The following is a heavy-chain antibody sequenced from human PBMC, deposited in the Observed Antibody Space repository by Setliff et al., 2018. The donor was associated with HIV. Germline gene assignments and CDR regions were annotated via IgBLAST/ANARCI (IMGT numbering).Heavy chain of an antibody. CDR1: GGSISSGSYY. Sequence: PSETLSLTCTVSGGSISSGSYYWSWIRQPAGKGLEWIGRINTSGSTNYNPSLKSRVTISVDTSKNQFSLKLSSVTAADTALYFCARVPVLPAPRFDYWGQGTLVTVSS. CDR3: ARVPVLPAPRFDY. D-gene: IGHD2-2*01. V-gene: IGHV4-61*02. J-gene: IGHJ4*02. CDR2: INTSGST.